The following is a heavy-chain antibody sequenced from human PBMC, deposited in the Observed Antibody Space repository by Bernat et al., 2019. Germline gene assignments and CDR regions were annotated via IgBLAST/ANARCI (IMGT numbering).Heavy chain of an antibody. D-gene: IGHD6-13*01. CDR1: GFTFSSYE. Sequence: EVQLLESGGGLVQPGGSLRLSCAASGFTFSSYEMNWVRQAPGKGLEWVSYISSSGSTIYYADSVKGRFTISRDNAKNSLYLQMNSLRAEDTAVYYCARDTRIAAAGPYYYYMDVWGKGTTVTVSS. CDR3: ARDTRIAAAGPYYYYMDV. J-gene: IGHJ6*03. CDR2: ISSSGSTI. V-gene: IGHV3-48*03.